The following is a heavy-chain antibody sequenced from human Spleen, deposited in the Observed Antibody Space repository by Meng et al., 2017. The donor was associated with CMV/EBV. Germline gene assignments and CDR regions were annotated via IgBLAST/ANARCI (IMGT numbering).Heavy chain of an antibody. CDR1: GGTFSSYA. J-gene: IGHJ4*02. D-gene: IGHD1-1*01. CDR2: ITPMFDIR. Sequence: SVKVSCKASGGTFSSYAINWVRQAPGQGLEWVGEITPMFDIRKYAQKLQGRVTTSAEKSTRTAYMELSSLRSEDTAVYYCARVSYTGRYYFDYWGQGTLVTVSS. V-gene: IGHV1-69*10. CDR3: ARVSYTGRYYFDY.